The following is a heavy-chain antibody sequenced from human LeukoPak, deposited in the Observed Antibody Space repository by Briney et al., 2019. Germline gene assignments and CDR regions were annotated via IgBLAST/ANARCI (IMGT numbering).Heavy chain of an antibody. J-gene: IGHJ6*02. CDR3: AKDKESGDYGYYYAMDV. V-gene: IGHV3-9*01. Sequence: GGSLRLSCAASGFTFSDYYMSWIRQAPGKGLEWVSSISWNNGNIGYADSVKGRFTISRDNAKNSLYLQMNSLRAEDTAMYYCAKDKESGDYGYYYAMDVWGQGTTVTVSS. CDR2: ISWNNGNI. CDR1: GFTFSDYY. D-gene: IGHD4-17*01.